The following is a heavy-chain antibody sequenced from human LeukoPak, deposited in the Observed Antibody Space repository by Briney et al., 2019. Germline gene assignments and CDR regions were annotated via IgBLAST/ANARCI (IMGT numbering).Heavy chain of an antibody. D-gene: IGHD3-10*01. Sequence: GGSLRLSCAASGFTFNSYGMHWVRQGPGKGLECVAVMWYDGSNKYYADSVKGRFTISRDNSKNTLYLQMISLRAEDTAVYYCANYGSVSYFAYWGQGTLVTVSS. CDR1: GFTFNSYG. J-gene: IGHJ4*02. CDR2: MWYDGSNK. V-gene: IGHV3-30*02. CDR3: ANYGSVSYFAY.